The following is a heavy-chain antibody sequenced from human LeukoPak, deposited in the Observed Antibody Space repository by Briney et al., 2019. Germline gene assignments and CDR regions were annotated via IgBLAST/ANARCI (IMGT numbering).Heavy chain of an antibody. V-gene: IGHV1-24*01. Sequence: GASVKVSCKVSGYTLTELSMHWVRQAPGKGLEWMGGFDPEDGETIYAQKFQGRVTMTEDTSTNTAYMEPSSLRSEDTAVYYCATDYARRTYYYGSGSYDYWGQGTLVTVSS. CDR3: ATDYARRTYYYGSGSYDY. CDR2: FDPEDGET. D-gene: IGHD3-10*01. J-gene: IGHJ4*02. CDR1: GYTLTELS.